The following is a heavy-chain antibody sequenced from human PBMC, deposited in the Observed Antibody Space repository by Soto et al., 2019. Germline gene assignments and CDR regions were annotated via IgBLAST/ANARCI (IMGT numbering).Heavy chain of an antibody. J-gene: IGHJ4*02. V-gene: IGHV3-30*18. D-gene: IGHD2-15*01. CDR3: AKSVPDPACRGGGCHRTFDY. CDR1: GFTLGAYV. CDR2: ISADGRDL. Sequence: QVQLVESGGGVVQPGGSVRLSCTASGFTLGAYVMHWVRQAQGKGPEWVAAISADGRDLFYAASVEGRFTISRDNSKNTLFLQMNSLPSEATSAYSCAKSVPDPACRGGGCHRTFDYWGQGTLVTVSS.